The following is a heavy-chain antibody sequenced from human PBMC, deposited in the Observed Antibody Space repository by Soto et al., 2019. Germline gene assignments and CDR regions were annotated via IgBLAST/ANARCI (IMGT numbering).Heavy chain of an antibody. J-gene: IGHJ6*02. CDR2: INHSGST. V-gene: IGHV4-34*01. CDR3: ARWRRSSSDNYYGMDV. CDR1: GGSFSGYY. D-gene: IGHD6-6*01. Sequence: SETLSLTCAVYGGSFSGYYWSWIRQPPGKGLEWIGEINHSGSTNYNPSLKSRVTISVDTSKNPFSLKLSSVTAADTAVYYCARWRRSSSDNYYGMDVWGQGTTVTVSS.